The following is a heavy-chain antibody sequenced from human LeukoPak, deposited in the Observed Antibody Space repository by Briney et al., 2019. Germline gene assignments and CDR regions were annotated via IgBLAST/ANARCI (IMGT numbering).Heavy chain of an antibody. CDR3: ARRVGTRDWYFDL. J-gene: IGHJ2*01. V-gene: IGHV4-61*01. CDR1: GGSVSSGSYY. D-gene: IGHD1-14*01. CDR2: VYYHGGT. Sequence: SETLSLTCTVSGGSVSSGSYYWSWIRQPPGKGLEWIGYVYYHGGTNYNPSLKSRDTISVDTSKNQFSLKLTSVTAADTAVYYCARRVGTRDWYFDLWGRGTLVTVSS.